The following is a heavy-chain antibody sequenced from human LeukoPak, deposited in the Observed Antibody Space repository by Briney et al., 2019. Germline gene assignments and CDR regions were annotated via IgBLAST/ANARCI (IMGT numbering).Heavy chain of an antibody. Sequence: GGSLTLSCAASGFIFSHHGMHWVRQAPGKGLEWVAVIWSDGTNRFYADSVKGRFTISRDNSQSTVFLQMDSLRVKDTAIYYCARDAQRGFDYSNSLKYWGHGTLVTVSS. J-gene: IGHJ4*01. V-gene: IGHV3-33*01. CDR1: GFIFSHHG. CDR3: ARDAQRGFDYSNSLKY. D-gene: IGHD4-11*01. CDR2: IWSDGTNR.